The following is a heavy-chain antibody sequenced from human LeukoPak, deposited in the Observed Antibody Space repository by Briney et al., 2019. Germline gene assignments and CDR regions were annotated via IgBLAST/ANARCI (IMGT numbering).Heavy chain of an antibody. Sequence: GGSLRLSCAASGFIFSDYALHWVRQAPGKGLEWVAFIRYDGSNTYYADSVKGRFTISRDNSKNTLYLQMNSLRAEDTAVYYCAKSNCSSTSCYGSEVDYWGQGTLVTVSS. CDR3: AKSNCSSTSCYGSEVDY. J-gene: IGHJ4*02. D-gene: IGHD2-2*01. CDR2: IRYDGSNT. CDR1: GFIFSDYA. V-gene: IGHV3-30*02.